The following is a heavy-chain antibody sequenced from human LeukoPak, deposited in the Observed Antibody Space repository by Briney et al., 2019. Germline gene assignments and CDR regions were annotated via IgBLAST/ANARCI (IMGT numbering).Heavy chain of an antibody. CDR3: ARGLHDRSWYGAH. CDR1: GLTFSDYT. CDR2: LPPDGSYQ. V-gene: IGHV3-30*04. J-gene: IGHJ4*02. D-gene: IGHD6-13*01. Sequence: GRSLRLSCAASGLTFSDYTMQWVRQAPGKGLEWVALLPPDGSYQYYADSLKGRFTISRDNFKNALYLQMNSLRLEDTAVYYCARGLHDRSWYGAHWGQGTLLSVSS.